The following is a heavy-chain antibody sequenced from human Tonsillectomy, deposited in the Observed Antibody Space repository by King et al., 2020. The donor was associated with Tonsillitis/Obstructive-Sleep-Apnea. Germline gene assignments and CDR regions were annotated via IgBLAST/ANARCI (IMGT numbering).Heavy chain of an antibody. D-gene: IGHD3-16*02. CDR1: GVTFSSYA. CDR3: AKGIDDAFDV. Sequence: VQLVESGGGLVQPGGSLRLSCAASGVTFSSYAMHWVRQAPGKGLEWVSTISAGGGGTYYADSVKGRFTISRENSKNTLYLQMNSLRAEDTAVYYCAKGIDDAFDVWGQGTMVTVSS. J-gene: IGHJ3*01. CDR2: ISAGGGGT. V-gene: IGHV3-23*04.